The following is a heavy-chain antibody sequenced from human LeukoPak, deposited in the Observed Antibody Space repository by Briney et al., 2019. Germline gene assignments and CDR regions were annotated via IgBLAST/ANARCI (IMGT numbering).Heavy chain of an antibody. J-gene: IGHJ4*02. V-gene: IGHV3-9*01. CDR3: AKDTHIAAAGNFDY. Sequence: GGSLRLSCVASGVIFSSHSMNWVRQAPGKGLEWVSGISWNSGSIGYADSVKGRFTISRDNAKNSLYLQMNSLRAEDTALYYCAKDTHIAAAGNFDYWGQGTLVTVSS. CDR1: GVIFSSHS. D-gene: IGHD6-13*01. CDR2: ISWNSGSI.